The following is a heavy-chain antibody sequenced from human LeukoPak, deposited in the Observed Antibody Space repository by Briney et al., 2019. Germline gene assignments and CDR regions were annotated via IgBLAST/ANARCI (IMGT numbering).Heavy chain of an antibody. CDR1: GFTLDDYG. Sequence: GGSLRLSCAASGFTLDDYGMSWVRQVPGKGLEWVSGINWTGNSSAYGDSVKGRFTISRDSAKKSLYLQMNSLRAEDTALYYCARGDVDYYDSRGYSPLDYWGQGTLVTVSS. J-gene: IGHJ4*02. D-gene: IGHD3-22*01. V-gene: IGHV3-20*04. CDR3: ARGDVDYYDSRGYSPLDY. CDR2: INWTGNSS.